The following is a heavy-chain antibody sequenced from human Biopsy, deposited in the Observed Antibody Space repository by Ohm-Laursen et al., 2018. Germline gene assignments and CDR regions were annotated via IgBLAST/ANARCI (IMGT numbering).Heavy chain of an antibody. CDR1: GITVNDHY. J-gene: IGHJ4*02. V-gene: IGHV3-66*01. D-gene: IGHD2-15*01. CDR2: LHDRGVT. Sequence: SLRLSCAASGITVNDHYMSWVRQAPGKGLEWVSSLHDRGVTYYADSVKGRFTISRDSSKNTLYLQMNSPRVEDTAVYYCARAYSRGDYWGQGTLVTVSS. CDR3: ARAYSRGDY.